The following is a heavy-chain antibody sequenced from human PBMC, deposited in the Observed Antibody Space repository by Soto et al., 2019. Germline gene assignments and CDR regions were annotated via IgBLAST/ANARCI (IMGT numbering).Heavy chain of an antibody. Sequence: PGGSLTLSCSASGFTFSNYAMSWVRQSPGKGLEWVSGVSSTGTSPYYAGSVQGRFTISRDNSKSMFYLQMKSLRAEDTAIYYCAKARPSGGYYYVEAFDVWGQGTMVTVSS. J-gene: IGHJ3*01. CDR2: VSSTGTSP. CDR1: GFTFSNYA. D-gene: IGHD3-22*01. CDR3: AKARPSGGYYYVEAFDV. V-gene: IGHV3-23*01.